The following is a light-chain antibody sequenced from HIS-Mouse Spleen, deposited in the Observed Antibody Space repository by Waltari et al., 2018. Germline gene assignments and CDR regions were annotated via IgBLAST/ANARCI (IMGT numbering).Light chain of an antibody. Sequence: QSALTQPASVSGSPGQSTTISCTGTSSDVGGYNYVSWYHQHPGKAPKLMVYEVSKRPLGVSNRVSGSKSGNTTSRAIAGLQAEDEAEYYCSAYTSSSTWVFGGGTKLTVL. CDR2: EVS. V-gene: IGLV2-14*01. CDR1: SSDVGGYNY. CDR3: SAYTSSSTWV. J-gene: IGLJ3*02.